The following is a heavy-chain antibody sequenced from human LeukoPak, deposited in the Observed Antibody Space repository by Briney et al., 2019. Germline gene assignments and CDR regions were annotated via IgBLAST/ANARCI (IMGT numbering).Heavy chain of an antibody. V-gene: IGHV3-30*04. Sequence: GGSLRLSCAASGFNFSTYAMHWVRQAPGKGLEWGAVISYDGPNKFYADSVKGRFTISKDNSKNALYLQMNSLRAEDTAVYYCARALAGATTVDYWGQGTLVTVSS. CDR1: GFNFSTYA. D-gene: IGHD1-26*01. CDR2: ISYDGPNK. CDR3: ARALAGATTVDY. J-gene: IGHJ4*02.